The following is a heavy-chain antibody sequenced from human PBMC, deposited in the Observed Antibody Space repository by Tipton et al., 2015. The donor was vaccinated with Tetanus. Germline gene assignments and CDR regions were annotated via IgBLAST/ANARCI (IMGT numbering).Heavy chain of an antibody. CDR2: VSDSGST. Sequence: TLSLTCTVSGGSISSADYYWSWIRQPPGKGLEWIGYVSDSGSTYSNPSLRSRVTMSVDTSRNQLSLNLSSVAAADTAVYYFDHWGQGSLVTVSS. CDR1: GGSISSADYY. J-gene: IGHJ5*02. V-gene: IGHV4-30-4*01. CDR3: DH.